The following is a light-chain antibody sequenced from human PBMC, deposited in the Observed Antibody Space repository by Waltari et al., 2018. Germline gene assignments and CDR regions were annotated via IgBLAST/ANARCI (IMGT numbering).Light chain of an antibody. CDR2: YVT. Sequence: QSALTQPASASGSPGPSIPLSCPGPSHDVGGYHHVPWYQQHPGKAPKLMIYYVTNRASGVSSRFTGSKSGNTASLTISGLQTDDEADYYCSSYRKSSTAGGVFGTGTKVTVL. J-gene: IGLJ1*01. CDR3: SSYRKSSTAGGV. V-gene: IGLV2-14*03. CDR1: SHDVGGYHH.